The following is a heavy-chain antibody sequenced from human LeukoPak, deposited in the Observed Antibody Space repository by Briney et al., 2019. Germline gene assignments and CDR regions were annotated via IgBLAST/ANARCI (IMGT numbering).Heavy chain of an antibody. V-gene: IGHV3-21*01. CDR3: AREGAYDSSGGVNC. Sequence: GGSLRLSCAASGFTFSSYSMNWVRQAPGKGLEWVSSISSSSSYIYYADSVKGRFTISRDNAKNSLHLQMNSLRAEDTAVYYCAREGAYDSSGGVNCWGQGTLVTVSS. D-gene: IGHD3-22*01. CDR2: ISSSSSYI. J-gene: IGHJ4*02. CDR1: GFTFSSYS.